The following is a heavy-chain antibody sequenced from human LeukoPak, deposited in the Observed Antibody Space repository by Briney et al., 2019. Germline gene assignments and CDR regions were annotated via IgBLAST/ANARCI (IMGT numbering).Heavy chain of an antibody. J-gene: IGHJ5*02. CDR3: AKDNGVSFDP. Sequence: PGRSLRLSCAASGFTFDDYAMHWARQAPGKGLEWVPGISWNSGSIGYADSVKGRFTISRDNAKNSLYLQMNSLRAEDTALYYCAKDNGVSFDPWGQGTLVTVSS. V-gene: IGHV3-9*01. CDR1: GFTFDDYA. CDR2: ISWNSGSI. D-gene: IGHD3-3*01.